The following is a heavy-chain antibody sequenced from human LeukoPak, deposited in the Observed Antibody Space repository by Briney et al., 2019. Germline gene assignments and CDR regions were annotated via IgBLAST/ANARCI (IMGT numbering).Heavy chain of an antibody. J-gene: IGHJ4*02. CDR3: ARTPVTRESGAYY. CDR2: IYYSGST. V-gene: IGHV4-39*07. Sequence: NTSETLSLTCTVSGGSISSISYYWGWIRQPPGKGLEWIGSIYYSGSTYYNPSLKSRVTISVDTSKNQFSLKLSSVTAADTAVYYCARTPVTRESGAYYWGQGTLVTVSS. D-gene: IGHD4-17*01. CDR1: GGSISSISYY.